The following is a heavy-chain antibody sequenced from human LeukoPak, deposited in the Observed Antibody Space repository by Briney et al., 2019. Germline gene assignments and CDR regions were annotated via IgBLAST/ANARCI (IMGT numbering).Heavy chain of an antibody. CDR1: GGSFSGYY. Sequence: SETLSLTCAVYGGSFSGYYWSWIRQPPGKGLEWIGEINHSGSTNYNPSLKSRVTISVDTSKNQFSLKLSSVTAADTAVYYCARGPPYSSSWIRRWFDPWGQGTLVTVSS. CDR3: ARGPPYSSSWIRRWFDP. CDR2: INHSGST. J-gene: IGHJ5*02. V-gene: IGHV4-34*01. D-gene: IGHD6-13*01.